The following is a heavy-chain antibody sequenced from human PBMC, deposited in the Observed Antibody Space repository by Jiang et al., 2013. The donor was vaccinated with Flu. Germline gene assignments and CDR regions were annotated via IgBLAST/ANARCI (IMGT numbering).Heavy chain of an antibody. V-gene: IGHV4-59*01. CDR1: GDSISSYY. J-gene: IGHJ4*02. D-gene: IGHD2-15*01. CDR2: IYYSGST. Sequence: LLKPSETLSLTCTVSGDSISSYYWTWIRQPPGKGLEWIGYIYYSGSTKYNPSLKSRVTISVDTSKNQFSLKLTSVTAADTAVYYCATMFCGGGSCYNDYWGQGTLVTVSS. CDR3: ATMFCGGGSCYNDY.